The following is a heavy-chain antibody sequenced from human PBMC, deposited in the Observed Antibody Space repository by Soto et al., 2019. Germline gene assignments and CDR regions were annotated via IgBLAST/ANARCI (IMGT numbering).Heavy chain of an antibody. CDR3: ARGAVVVVGPRNWFDP. J-gene: IGHJ5*02. CDR1: GYTFTGYY. V-gene: IGHV1-2*04. D-gene: IGHD2-15*01. Sequence: ASVKVSCKASGYTFTGYYMHWVRQAPGQGLEWMGWINPNSGGTNYAQKFQGWVTMTRDTSISTAYMELSRLRSDDTAVYYCARGAVVVVGPRNWFDPWGQGTLVTVSS. CDR2: INPNSGGT.